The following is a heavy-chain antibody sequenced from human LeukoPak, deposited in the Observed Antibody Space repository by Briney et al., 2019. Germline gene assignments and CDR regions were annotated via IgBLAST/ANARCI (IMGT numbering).Heavy chain of an antibody. CDR3: ASLRGYYYVWGSYRTH. J-gene: IGHJ4*02. CDR2: INHSGST. Sequence: SETLSLTCAVYGGSFSGYYWSWIRQPPGKGLEWIGEINHSGSTNYNPSLKSRVTISVDTSKNQFSLKLGSVTAADTAVYYCASLRGYYYVWGSYRTHWGQGTLVTVSS. D-gene: IGHD3-16*02. CDR1: GGSFSGYY. V-gene: IGHV4-34*01.